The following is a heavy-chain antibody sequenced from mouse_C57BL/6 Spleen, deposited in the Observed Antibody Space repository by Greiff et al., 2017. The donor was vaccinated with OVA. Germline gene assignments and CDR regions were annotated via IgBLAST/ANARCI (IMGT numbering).Heavy chain of an antibody. CDR2: ISSGSSTI. Sequence: EVMLVESGGGLVKPGGSLKLSCAASGFTFSDYGMHWVRQAPVKGLEWVAYISSGSSTIYYADTVKGRFTISRDNAKNTLFLQMTSLTSEDKAMYYCARGGGWYFDVWGTGTTVTASS. CDR3: ARGGGWYFDV. V-gene: IGHV5-17*01. D-gene: IGHD1-1*02. J-gene: IGHJ1*03. CDR1: GFTFSDYG.